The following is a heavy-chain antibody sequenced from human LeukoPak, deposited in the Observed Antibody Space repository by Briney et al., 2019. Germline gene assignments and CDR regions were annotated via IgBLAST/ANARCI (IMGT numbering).Heavy chain of an antibody. CDR1: GFTFSSYW. J-gene: IGHJ4*02. V-gene: IGHV3-7*01. CDR2: IKQDGSEK. Sequence: GGSLRLSCAASGFTFSSYWMSCVRQAPGKGLEWVANIKQDGSEKYYVDSVKGRFTISRDNAKNSLYLQMNSLRAEDTAVYYCARDEDGSGPRGDYRGQGTLVTVSS. D-gene: IGHD3-10*01. CDR3: ARDEDGSGPRGDY.